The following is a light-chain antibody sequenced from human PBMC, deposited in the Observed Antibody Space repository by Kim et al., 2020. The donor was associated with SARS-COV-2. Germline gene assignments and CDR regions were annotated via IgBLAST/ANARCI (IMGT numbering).Light chain of an antibody. CDR2: DAS. CDR3: HHRSDWPRGA. CDR1: QSVGSY. J-gene: IGKJ5*01. Sequence: PGDRATLSCRASQSVGSYFAWYQQKPGQPPGLLIYDASVRATGVPARFRGGGYGTDFTLTIDSLEPEDFVLYYCHHRSDWPRGAFGQGTRLEIK. V-gene: IGKV3-11*01.